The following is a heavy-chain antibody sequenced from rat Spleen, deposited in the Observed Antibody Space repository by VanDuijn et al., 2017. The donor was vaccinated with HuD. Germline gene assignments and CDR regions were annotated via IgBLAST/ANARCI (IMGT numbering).Heavy chain of an antibody. CDR3: ARQSARDTHARLRYWYFDF. V-gene: IGHV5-22*01. Sequence: EVQLVESGGGLVQPGRSLKLSCAASGFTFSDYYMSWVRQAPKKGLEWVASISYEGSTTYYGDSVMGRFTISRDIAKSTLNLQMNSLRSEDTATYYCARQSARDTHARLRYWYFDFWGPGTMVTVSS. CDR1: GFTFSDYY. CDR2: ISYEGSTT. J-gene: IGHJ1*01. D-gene: IGHD1-5*01.